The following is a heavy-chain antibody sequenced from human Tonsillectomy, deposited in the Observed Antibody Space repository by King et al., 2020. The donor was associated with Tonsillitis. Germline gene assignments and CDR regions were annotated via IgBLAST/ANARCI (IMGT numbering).Heavy chain of an antibody. CDR3: ASSSYYSDSSGSYFDY. D-gene: IGHD3-22*01. V-gene: IGHV1-69*06. CDR2: ILPIFSTT. CDR1: GDIFSNYA. J-gene: IGHJ4*02. Sequence: KLVQSGAAVKKPGSSVKVSCKASGDIFSNYAVSWVRQAPGQGLEWMGGILPIFSTTKYAQRFRARLKITADRSTSTVYLDLSSLRSEDTAMYYCASSSYYSDSSGSYFDYWGQGTLVTVSS.